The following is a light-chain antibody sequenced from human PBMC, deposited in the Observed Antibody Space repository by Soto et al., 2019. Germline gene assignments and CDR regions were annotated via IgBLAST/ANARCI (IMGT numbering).Light chain of an antibody. V-gene: IGKV3-20*01. J-gene: IGKJ1*01. CDR1: QSVSSSY. Sequence: EIVLTQSPGTLSLSPGERATLSCRASQSVSSSYLARYQQKPGQAPRLLIYGASSRATGIPDRFSGSGSGTDFTLTISRLEPEDFAVYYCQQYGSSPQTFGQGTKV. CDR3: QQYGSSPQT. CDR2: GAS.